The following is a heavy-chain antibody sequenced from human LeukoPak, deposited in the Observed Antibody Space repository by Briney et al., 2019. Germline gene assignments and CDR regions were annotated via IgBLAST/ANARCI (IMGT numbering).Heavy chain of an antibody. Sequence: SETLSRTCAVYGGSFSGYYWSWIRQPPGKGLEWIGEINHSGSTNYNPSLKSRITISVDTSKNQFSLKLSSVTAADTAVYYCARDIGSSSSDFDYWGQRTMVTVSS. CDR3: ARDIGSSSSDFDY. CDR2: INHSGST. D-gene: IGHD6-6*01. J-gene: IGHJ4*02. CDR1: GGSFSGYY. V-gene: IGHV4-34*01.